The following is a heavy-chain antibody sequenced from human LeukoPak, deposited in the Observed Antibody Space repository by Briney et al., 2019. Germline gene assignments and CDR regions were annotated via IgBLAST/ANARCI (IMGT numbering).Heavy chain of an antibody. V-gene: IGHV1-69*04. Sequence: GASVKVSCKASGGTFSSYAISWVRQAPGQGLEWMGRIIPILGIANYAQKFQGRVTITADKSTSTAYMELSSLRSEDTAVYYCARDPGYSSSWYYFDYWGQGTLVTVSS. J-gene: IGHJ4*02. CDR3: ARDPGYSSSWYYFDY. CDR1: GGTFSSYA. D-gene: IGHD6-13*01. CDR2: IIPILGIA.